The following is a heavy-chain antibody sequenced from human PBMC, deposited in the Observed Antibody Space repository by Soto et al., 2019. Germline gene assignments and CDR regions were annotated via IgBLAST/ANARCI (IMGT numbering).Heavy chain of an antibody. V-gene: IGHV3-23*01. Sequence: EEQLLESGGGMVEPRGSLKLSCAASGFSFGTYVMNWVRQAPGKGLEWVSGISGSGGRVYSADSVKGRFTISRDNTRNPRYLQMNSLRAEDKAIYYCAMTRLYDTGTNDYHRDALDIWGEGTQVKVSS. D-gene: IGHD3-22*01. J-gene: IGHJ3*02. CDR2: ISGSGGRV. CDR3: AMTRLYDTGTNDYHRDALDI. CDR1: GFSFGTYV.